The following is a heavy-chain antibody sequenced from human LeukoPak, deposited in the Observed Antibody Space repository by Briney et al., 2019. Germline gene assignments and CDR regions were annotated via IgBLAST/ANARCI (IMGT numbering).Heavy chain of an antibody. CDR2: IYYSGST. CDR1: GVSISSSSYY. Sequence: SETLSLTCTVSGVSISSSSYYWGWIRQPPGKGLEWIGSIYYSGSTYYNPSLKSRVTISVDTSKNQFSLKLSSVTAADTAVYYCARHGWAAAGKDFDYWGQGTLVTVSS. V-gene: IGHV4-39*01. CDR3: ARHGWAAAGKDFDY. J-gene: IGHJ4*02. D-gene: IGHD6-13*01.